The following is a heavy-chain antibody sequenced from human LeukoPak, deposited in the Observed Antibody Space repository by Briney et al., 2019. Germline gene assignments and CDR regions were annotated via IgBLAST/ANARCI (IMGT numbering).Heavy chain of an antibody. CDR1: GFTFSSYG. Sequence: GGSLRLSCAASGFTFSSYGMHWVRQAPGKGLEWVAVISYDGSNKYYADSVKGRFTISRDNSKNTLYLQMNSLRAEDTAVYYCAKDASSFVVAIMYYYYYGMDVWGQGTTVTVSS. D-gene: IGHD3-3*01. J-gene: IGHJ6*02. CDR2: ISYDGSNK. V-gene: IGHV3-30*18. CDR3: AKDASSFVVAIMYYYYYGMDV.